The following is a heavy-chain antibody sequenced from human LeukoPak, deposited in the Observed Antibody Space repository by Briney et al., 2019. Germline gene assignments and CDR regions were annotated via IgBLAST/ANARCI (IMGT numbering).Heavy chain of an antibody. V-gene: IGHV3-74*01. Sequence: GGSLRLSCAASGFTFSSYWMHWVRQAPGKGLVWVSRINNDGSSTSYADSVKGRFTISRDNAKNTLYLQMSSLRAEDTAVYYCARVRAYDILTGYYSDTFDYWGQGTLVTVSS. CDR3: ARVRAYDILTGYYSDTFDY. CDR1: GFTFSSYW. D-gene: IGHD3-9*01. CDR2: INNDGSST. J-gene: IGHJ4*02.